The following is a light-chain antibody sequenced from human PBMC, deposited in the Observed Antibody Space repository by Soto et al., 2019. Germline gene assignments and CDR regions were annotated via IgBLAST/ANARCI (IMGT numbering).Light chain of an antibody. V-gene: IGKV1-5*03. Sequence: DIQMTQSPSTLSASVGDRVTITCRASQSISSWLAWYQQKPGKAPKVLIYKASSLESEVPSRFSGSGSGTDFTLTISSLQPEDVATYYCQKLNSAPWTFGQGTKVDIK. CDR3: QKLNSAPWT. J-gene: IGKJ1*01. CDR2: KAS. CDR1: QSISSW.